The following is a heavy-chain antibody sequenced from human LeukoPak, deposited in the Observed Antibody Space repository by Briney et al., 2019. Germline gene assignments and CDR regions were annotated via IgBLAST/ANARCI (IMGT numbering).Heavy chain of an antibody. V-gene: IGHV1-8*03. CDR3: ARGGYCSGGSCYNWFDP. CDR1: GYTFTGYY. J-gene: IGHJ5*02. CDR2: MNPNSGNT. Sequence: AAVKVSCKASGYTFTGYYMHWVRQATGQGLEWMGWMNPNSGNTGYAQKFQGRVTITRNTSISTAYMELSSLRSEDTAVYYCARGGYCSGGSCYNWFDPWGQGTLVTVSS. D-gene: IGHD2-15*01.